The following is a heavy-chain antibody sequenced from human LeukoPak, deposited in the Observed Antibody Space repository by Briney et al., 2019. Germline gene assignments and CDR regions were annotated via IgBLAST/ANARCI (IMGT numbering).Heavy chain of an antibody. J-gene: IGHJ6*03. CDR3: ARAYSETYGLGYYYMDV. V-gene: IGHV3-21*01. CDR2: ISSSSSYI. Sequence: PGGSLRLSCAASGFTLKTYSMNWVRQAPGKGLEWVSSISSSSSYIYYADSVKGRFTISRDSAKNSLYLQMNSLRAEDTAVYYCARAYSETYGLGYYYMDVWGKGTTVTISS. CDR1: GFTLKTYS. D-gene: IGHD1-26*01.